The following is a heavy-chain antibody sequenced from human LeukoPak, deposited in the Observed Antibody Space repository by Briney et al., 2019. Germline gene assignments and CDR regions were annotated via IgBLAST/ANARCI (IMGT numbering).Heavy chain of an antibody. CDR3: ARVARVGGGYGYNSGLFDY. CDR2: IRYDGSNK. J-gene: IGHJ4*02. CDR1: GFTFNSYG. Sequence: GGSLRLSCAASGFTFNSYGMHWVRRAPGKGLEWVTFIRYDGSNKYYADSVKGRFTISRDNSRNTLYLQMNSLRVEDTAVYYCARVARVGGGYGYNSGLFDYWGQGTLVTVSS. V-gene: IGHV3-30*02. D-gene: IGHD5-24*01.